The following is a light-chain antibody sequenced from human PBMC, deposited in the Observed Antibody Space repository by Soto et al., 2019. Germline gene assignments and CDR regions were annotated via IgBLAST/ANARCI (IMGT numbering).Light chain of an antibody. CDR1: SSDVGSYNL. J-gene: IGLJ2*01. V-gene: IGLV2-23*01. CDR3: CSYAGSTTFVI. Sequence: QSALTQPASVSGSPGQSITISCTGTSSDVGSYNLVSWYQQHPGKAPKLIIYEGTKWPSGVSNRFSGSKSGNTASLTISGLQAEDEAHYYCCSYAGSTTFVIFGGGTKLTVL. CDR2: EGT.